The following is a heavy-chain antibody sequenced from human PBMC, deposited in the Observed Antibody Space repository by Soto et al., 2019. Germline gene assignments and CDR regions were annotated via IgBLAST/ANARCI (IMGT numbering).Heavy chain of an antibody. CDR3: ARDMIGDILPTYYKVYYYAMDV. Sequence: RQAPKQGLEWMGWISAYNGNTNYPQKLQGRVTMTTDTSTSTAYMELRSLRSDDTALYYCARDMIGDILPTYYKVYYYAMDVWGQGTTVTVSS. D-gene: IGHD3-9*01. V-gene: IGHV1-18*01. CDR2: ISAYNGNT. J-gene: IGHJ6*02.